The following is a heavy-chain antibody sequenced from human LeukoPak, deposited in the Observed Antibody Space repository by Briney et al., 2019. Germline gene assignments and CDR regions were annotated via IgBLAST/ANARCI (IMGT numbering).Heavy chain of an antibody. CDR2: ISYDGSNK. CDR3: AKDYYDSSGYYYVLDY. J-gene: IGHJ4*02. D-gene: IGHD3-22*01. V-gene: IGHV3-30*18. CDR1: GFTFSSYG. Sequence: GGSLRLSCAASGFTFSSYGMHWVRQAPGKGLEWVAVISYDGSNKYYADSVKGRFTISRDNSKNTLYLQMNSLRAEDTAVCYCAKDYYDSSGYYYVLDYWGQGTLVTVSS.